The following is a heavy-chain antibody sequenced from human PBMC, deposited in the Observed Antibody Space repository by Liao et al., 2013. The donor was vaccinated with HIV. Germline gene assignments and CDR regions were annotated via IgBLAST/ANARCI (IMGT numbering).Heavy chain of an antibody. V-gene: IGHV4-30-4*08. Sequence: QVQLQESGPGLVKPSQTLSLTCTVSGGSISSGDYYWSWIRQPPGKGLEWIGYIYYSGSTYYNPSLKSRVTISVDTSKNQFSLKLSSVTAADTAVYFCARARQYCTNGECFWWFDPWGQGTLVTVSS. CDR3: ARARQYCTNGECFWWFDP. CDR2: IYYSGST. CDR1: GGSISSGDYY. D-gene: IGHD2-8*01. J-gene: IGHJ5*02.